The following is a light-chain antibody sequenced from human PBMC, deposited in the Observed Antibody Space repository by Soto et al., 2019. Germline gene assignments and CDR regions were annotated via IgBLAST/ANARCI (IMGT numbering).Light chain of an antibody. CDR1: SNTIGGYNV. CDR3: CSYVGVTTYV. V-gene: IGLV2-23*01. Sequence: QSALTQPASVSGSPGQSITISCTGSSNTIGGYNVVSWYQQHPGKAPKVIIYEGIKRPSGVSNRFSGAISGSTASLTISGLQAEDEADYYCCSYVGVTTYVFGSGTKLTVL. J-gene: IGLJ1*01. CDR2: EGI.